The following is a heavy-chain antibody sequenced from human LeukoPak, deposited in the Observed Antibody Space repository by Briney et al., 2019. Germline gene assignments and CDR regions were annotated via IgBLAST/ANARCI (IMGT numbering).Heavy chain of an antibody. V-gene: IGHV4-34*01. CDR2: INHSGST. Sequence: SETLSLTCAVYGGSFSGYYWSWIRQPPGKGLEWIGEINHSGSTNYNPSLKSRVTISVDTSKKQFSLKLSSVTAADTAVYYCARHQARYYFDYWGQGTLVTVSS. CDR1: GGSFSGYY. D-gene: IGHD2-2*01. J-gene: IGHJ4*02. CDR3: ARHQARYYFDY.